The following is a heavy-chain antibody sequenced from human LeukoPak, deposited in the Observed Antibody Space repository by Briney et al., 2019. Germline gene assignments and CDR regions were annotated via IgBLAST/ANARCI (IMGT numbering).Heavy chain of an antibody. D-gene: IGHD3-22*01. CDR3: AREVQFYDSSGNHNWFDP. V-gene: IGHV3-7*01. CDR2: IKQDGSEK. Sequence: GGSLRLSCAASGFTFSSYWMSWVRQAPGKGLEWVANIKQDGSEKYYVVSVKGRFTISRDNAKNSLYLQMNSLRAEDTAVYYCAREVQFYDSSGNHNWFDPWGQGTLVTVSS. CDR1: GFTFSSYW. J-gene: IGHJ5*02.